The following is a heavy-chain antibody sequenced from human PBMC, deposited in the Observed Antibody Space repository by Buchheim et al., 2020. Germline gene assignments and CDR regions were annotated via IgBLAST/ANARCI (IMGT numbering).Heavy chain of an antibody. Sequence: QVQLVQSGAEVKKPGASVKVSCKASGYTFTSYYMHWVRQAPGQGLEWMGIINPSGGSTSYAQKFQGRVTMTRDTSTSTVCMELSSLRSEDTAVYYCARDVTTLGYCSSTSCYTPQGYFDYWGQGTL. V-gene: IGHV1-46*01. CDR2: INPSGGST. D-gene: IGHD2-2*02. CDR3: ARDVTTLGYCSSTSCYTPQGYFDY. CDR1: GYTFTSYY. J-gene: IGHJ4*02.